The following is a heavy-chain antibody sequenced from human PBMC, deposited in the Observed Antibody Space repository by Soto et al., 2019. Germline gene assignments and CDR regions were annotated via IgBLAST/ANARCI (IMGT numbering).Heavy chain of an antibody. CDR3: AKGNYGDYGGFDP. CDR2: IISTGIST. V-gene: IGHV3-23*01. Sequence: EVQVLESGGDFIQPGGSLRLSCAASGFSFRTFAMTWVRQAPGKGLEWVSTIISTGISTYYADSVKGRFTISRANARNTLYLQMNSLRAEDSAVYYCAKGNYGDYGGFDPWCQVTLVTVSS. CDR1: GFSFRTFA. J-gene: IGHJ5*02. D-gene: IGHD4-17*01.